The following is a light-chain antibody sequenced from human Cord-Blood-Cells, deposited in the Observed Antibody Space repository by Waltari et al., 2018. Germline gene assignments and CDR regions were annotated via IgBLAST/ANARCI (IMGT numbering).Light chain of an antibody. J-gene: IGLJ2*01. V-gene: IGLV2-11*01. CDR1: SSAVGGYNY. CDR3: CSYAGSYTYVV. CDR2: DVS. Sequence: QSALTQPRSVSGSPGQSVPISCTGTSSAVGGYNYVSWYQQQPGKAPKLMIYDVSKRPSGVPDRFSGSKSGNTASLTISGLQAEDEADYYCCSYAGSYTYVVFGGGTKLTVL.